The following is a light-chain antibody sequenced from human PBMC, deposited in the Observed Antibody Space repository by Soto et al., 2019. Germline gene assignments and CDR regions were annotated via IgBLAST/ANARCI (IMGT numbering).Light chain of an antibody. V-gene: IGKV3-20*01. CDR1: QSVSKNF. J-gene: IGKJ1*01. CDR2: DAS. Sequence: IVLTQSPGTLSLSPGERATLSCRASQSVSKNFLAWYQHKPGQAPRLLIDDASNRATGIPDRFSGSGSGKDFTITISSLEPEDSAVYYWQQCATPPLTFGQGTKVEIK. CDR3: QQCATPPLT.